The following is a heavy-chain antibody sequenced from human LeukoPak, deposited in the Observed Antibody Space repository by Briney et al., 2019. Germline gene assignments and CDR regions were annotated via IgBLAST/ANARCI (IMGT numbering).Heavy chain of an antibody. CDR3: ARGGYSGRSYGY. CDR1: GGSFSGYY. Sequence: SETLSLTCAVYGGSFSGYYWSWIRQPPGKGLEWIGEINHSGSTNYNPSLKSRVTISVDTSKNQFSLKLSSVTAADTAVYYCARGGYSGRSYGYWGQGTLVTVSS. V-gene: IGHV4-34*01. J-gene: IGHJ4*02. D-gene: IGHD1-26*01. CDR2: INHSGST.